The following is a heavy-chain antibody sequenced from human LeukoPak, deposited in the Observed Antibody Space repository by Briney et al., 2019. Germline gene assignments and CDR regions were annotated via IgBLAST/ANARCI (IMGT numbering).Heavy chain of an antibody. Sequence: GASVKVSCKASGYTFTGYGISWVRQAPGQGLEWMGWISAYNGNTNYAQKLQGRVTMTTDTSTSTAYMELRSLRSDDTAVYYCARDCSSTSCYPYYYYYYGMDVWGQGTTVTVSS. D-gene: IGHD2-2*01. CDR1: GYTFTGYG. J-gene: IGHJ6*02. CDR3: ARDCSSTSCYPYYYYYYGMDV. V-gene: IGHV1-18*01. CDR2: ISAYNGNT.